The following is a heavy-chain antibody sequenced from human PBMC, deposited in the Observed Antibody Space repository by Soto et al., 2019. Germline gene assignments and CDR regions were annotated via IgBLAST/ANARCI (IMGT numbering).Heavy chain of an antibody. CDR3: ARLGGIVDTGTWIQ. CDR1: GYRFSTYW. V-gene: IGHV5-51*01. J-gene: IGHJ4*02. D-gene: IGHD5-18*01. Sequence: GESLKISCKASGYRFSTYWIGWVRQRPGKGPEWMAIIYPGDSDTRENPSFQGQVTISADKSSNTVHLQWRSLKASDTAIYYCARLGGIVDTGTWIQWGKGPPVTVPA. CDR2: IYPGDSDT.